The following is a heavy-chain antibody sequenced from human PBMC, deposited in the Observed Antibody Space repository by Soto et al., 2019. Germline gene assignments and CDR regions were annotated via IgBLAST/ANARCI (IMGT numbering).Heavy chain of an antibody. J-gene: IGHJ6*02. CDR3: ARDIVVYYYGSGSSSHYYYYGMNV. D-gene: IGHD3-10*01. CDR1: GGSISSGDYY. Sequence: SETLSLTCTVSGGSISSGDYYWSWIRQPPGKGLEWIGYIYYSGSTYYNPSLKSRVTISVDTSKNQFSLKLSSVTAADTAVYYCARDIVVYYYGSGSSSHYYYYGMNVWGQGTTVTVS. V-gene: IGHV4-30-4*01. CDR2: IYYSGST.